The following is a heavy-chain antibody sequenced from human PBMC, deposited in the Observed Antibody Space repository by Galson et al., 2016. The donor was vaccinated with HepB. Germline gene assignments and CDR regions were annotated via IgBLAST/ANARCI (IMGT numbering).Heavy chain of an antibody. V-gene: IGHV3-64D*06. CDR3: VKDASLWYQFDY. CDR1: GFTFRNFA. Sequence: SLRLSCAASGFTFRNFAMHWVRQGPGKGLEHIPSIRGNGADTYYSDSVKGRFTISRDNSKDTLYLQMSSLKIEDTALYCCVKDASLWYQFDYWGQGALVTVSA. D-gene: IGHD2-2*01. CDR2: IRGNGADT. J-gene: IGHJ4*02.